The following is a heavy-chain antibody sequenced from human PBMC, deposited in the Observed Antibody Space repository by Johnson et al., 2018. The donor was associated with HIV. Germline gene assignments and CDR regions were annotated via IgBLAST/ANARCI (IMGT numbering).Heavy chain of an antibody. CDR2: INWNGGST. V-gene: IGHV3-20*04. D-gene: IGHD1-26*01. Sequence: EVQLVESGGGVVRPGGSLRLSCAASGFTFDDYGMSWVRQGPGKGLEWVSGINWNGGSTGSADSVKGRFTISRDNAKNSLYLQLNSLRAEDTALYYCARGAVGGTTYAFDIWGQGTMVTVSS. CDR1: GFTFDDYG. J-gene: IGHJ3*02. CDR3: ARGAVGGTTYAFDI.